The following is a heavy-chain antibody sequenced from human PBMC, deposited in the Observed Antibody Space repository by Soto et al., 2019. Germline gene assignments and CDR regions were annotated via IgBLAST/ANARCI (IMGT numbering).Heavy chain of an antibody. CDR3: ASTFAARSRDY. V-gene: IGHV3-33*01. CDR1: GFTFSSYG. Sequence: PGGSLRLSCAASGFTFSSYGMHWVRQAPGKGLEWVAVIWYDGSNKYYADSVKGRFTISRDNSKNTLYLRMNSLRAEDTAVYYCASTFAARSRDYWGQGTLVTVSS. D-gene: IGHD6-6*01. J-gene: IGHJ4*02. CDR2: IWYDGSNK.